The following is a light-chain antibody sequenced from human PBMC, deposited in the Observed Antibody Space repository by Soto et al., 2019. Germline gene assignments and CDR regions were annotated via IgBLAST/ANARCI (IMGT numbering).Light chain of an antibody. CDR3: QKYGSSGT. J-gene: IGKJ1*01. Sequence: EIVLTEYPCTLSLSPGERATLCWRASQSVSNNYLAWYPQKPVQAHRLLLYGASNRATGIPDRLSRRGSGTDFTLHISSMEPEDSAVYYCQKYGSSGTFGPGTKLEIK. CDR1: QSVSNNY. V-gene: IGKV3-20*01. CDR2: GAS.